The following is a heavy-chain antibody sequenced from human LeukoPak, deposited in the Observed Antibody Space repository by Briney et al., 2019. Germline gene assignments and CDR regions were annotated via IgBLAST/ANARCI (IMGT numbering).Heavy chain of an antibody. CDR1: GGSISRYY. D-gene: IGHD2-15*01. CDR2: IYPRGST. CDR3: ARGRYCSADICPGGDAFDI. J-gene: IGHJ3*02. Sequence: SETLSLTCTVSGGSISRYYWSWIRQPAGKGLEWIGRIYPRGSTNDNPSLKTRVTMSVDTSKNQFSLKLTSVTAADTAVYYCARGRYCSADICPGGDAFDIWGQGTIVSVSS. V-gene: IGHV4-4*07.